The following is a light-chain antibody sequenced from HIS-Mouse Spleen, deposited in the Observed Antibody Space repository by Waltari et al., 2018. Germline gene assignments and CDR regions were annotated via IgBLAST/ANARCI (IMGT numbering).Light chain of an antibody. Sequence: QSALTQPASVSGSPGPSITISCTGTSRDVGGYNSVPWYQQHPGKAPKLMIYDVSNRPSGVSNRFSGSKSGNTASLTISGLQAEDEADYYCSSYTSSSFNVVFGGGTKLTVL. V-gene: IGLV2-14*03. CDR1: SRDVGGYNS. J-gene: IGLJ2*01. CDR2: DVS. CDR3: SSYTSSSFNVV.